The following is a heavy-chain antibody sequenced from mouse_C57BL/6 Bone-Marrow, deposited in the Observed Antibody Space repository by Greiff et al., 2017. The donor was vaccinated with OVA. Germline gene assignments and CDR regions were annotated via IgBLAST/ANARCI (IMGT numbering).Heavy chain of an antibody. V-gene: IGHV1-55*01. CDR1: GYTFTSYW. Sequence: QVQLQQSGAELVKPGASVKMSCKASGYTFTSYWITWVKQRPGQGLEWIGDIYPGSGSTNYNEKFKSKATLTVDTSSRTAYMQLSSLTSEDSAVYYCARSGYYGSSFFAYWGQGTLVTVSA. J-gene: IGHJ3*01. D-gene: IGHD1-1*01. CDR2: IYPGSGST. CDR3: ARSGYYGSSFFAY.